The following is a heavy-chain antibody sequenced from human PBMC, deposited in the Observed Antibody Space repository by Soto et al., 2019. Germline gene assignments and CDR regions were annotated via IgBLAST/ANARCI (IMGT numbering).Heavy chain of an antibody. J-gene: IGHJ4*02. V-gene: IGHV1-2*04. CDR2: INPNSGGT. D-gene: IGHD6-13*01. Sequence: ASVKVSCKASGYTFTGYYMHWVRQAPGQGLEWMGWINPNSGGTNYAQKFQGWVTMTRDTSISTAYMELSRLRSDDTAVYYCARALIAAAGNSDTHYFDYWGQGTPVTVSS. CDR1: GYTFTGYY. CDR3: ARALIAAAGNSDTHYFDY.